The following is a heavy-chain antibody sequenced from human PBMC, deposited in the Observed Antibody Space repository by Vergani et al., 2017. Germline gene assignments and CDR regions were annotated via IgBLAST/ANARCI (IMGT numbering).Heavy chain of an antibody. V-gene: IGHV5-51*01. J-gene: IGHJ4*02. D-gene: IGHD6-19*01. Sequence: EVQLVQSGAEVKKSGESLKLSCKGSGYRFTSYWIGWVRQMPGKGLEWMGIIHGGDSDTRYSPSFQSQVTISADKSISTAYLQWSSLKASDSAMYYCARRSPYSSGWDFDYWGQGTLVTVSS. CDR1: GYRFTSYW. CDR2: IHGGDSDT. CDR3: ARRSPYSSGWDFDY.